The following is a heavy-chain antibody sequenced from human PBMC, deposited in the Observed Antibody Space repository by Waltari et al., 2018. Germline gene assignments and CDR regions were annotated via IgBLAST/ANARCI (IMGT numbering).Heavy chain of an antibody. CDR1: GYTFTSYY. Sequence: QVQLVQSGAEVKKSGASVKVSCKASGYTFTSYYMHWVRQAPGQGLEWMGIINPSCGSTSYAQKFQGRVTMTRDTSTSTVYMELSSLRSEDTAVYYCARVFSGTPAFSQVRQTVGRKAFDIWGQGTMVTVSS. CDR2: INPSCGST. D-gene: IGHD1-26*01. CDR3: ARVFSGTPAFSQVRQTVGRKAFDI. V-gene: IGHV1-46*01. J-gene: IGHJ3*02.